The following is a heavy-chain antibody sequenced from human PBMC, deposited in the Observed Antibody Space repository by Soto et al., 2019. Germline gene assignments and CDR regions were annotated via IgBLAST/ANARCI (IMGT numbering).Heavy chain of an antibody. CDR2: VSGGGATT. CDR1: GFTFSYFS. Sequence: GGSLRLSCAASGFTFSYFSMSWVRQTPATGLEWVSGVSGGGATTYYAASVKGRFTISRDNSKNTLYLQINSLRAEDTAVYYCAKQAGYSSDPFDYWGQGTLVTVSS. V-gene: IGHV3-23*01. CDR3: AKQAGYSSDPFDY. J-gene: IGHJ4*02. D-gene: IGHD6-19*01.